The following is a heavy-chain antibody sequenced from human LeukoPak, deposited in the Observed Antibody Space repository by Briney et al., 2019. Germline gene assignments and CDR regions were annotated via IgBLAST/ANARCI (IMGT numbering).Heavy chain of an antibody. J-gene: IGHJ4*02. D-gene: IGHD3-22*01. CDR1: GFTFSDYS. CDR2: ITSTSDTI. CDR3: ARSSGYPFFDY. Sequence: GGSLRLSCAASGFTFSDYSMNWVRQAPGEGLEWLSYITSTSDTIYYADSVKGRFTSSRDNAKNSVYLQMNSLRAEDTAVYYCARSSGYPFFDYWGQGTLVTVSS. V-gene: IGHV3-48*01.